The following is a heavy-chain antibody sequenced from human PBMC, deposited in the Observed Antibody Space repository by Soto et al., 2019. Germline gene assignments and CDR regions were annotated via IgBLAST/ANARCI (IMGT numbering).Heavy chain of an antibody. Sequence: QVQLMESGGGLVKPGGCLRLSCAASGFTFSDYYMSWIRQAPGKGLEWGSYISSSGSDSNYADSVKGRFTVSRDNAKNSLYLQMNSLRAEDTAVYYCARSLRGYSGYSGYWGQGTLVTVSS. J-gene: IGHJ4*02. V-gene: IGHV3-11*03. D-gene: IGHD5-12*01. CDR3: ARSLRGYSGYSGY. CDR2: ISSSGSDS. CDR1: GFTFSDYY.